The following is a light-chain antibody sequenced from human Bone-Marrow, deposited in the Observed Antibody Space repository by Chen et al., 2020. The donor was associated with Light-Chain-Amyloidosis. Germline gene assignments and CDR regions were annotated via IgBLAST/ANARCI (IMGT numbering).Light chain of an antibody. CDR2: DDS. J-gene: IGLJ3*02. Sequence: SYVLTQPSSVSVSPGQTATISCGGNNIGSTRVHWYQQTPGQAPLLVVYDDSDRTSGIPERLAGSNSGNTATRTISRVEAGDEADYYCQVWDRSSDRPVFGGGTKLTVL. CDR1: NIGSTR. CDR3: QVWDRSSDRPV. V-gene: IGLV3-21*02.